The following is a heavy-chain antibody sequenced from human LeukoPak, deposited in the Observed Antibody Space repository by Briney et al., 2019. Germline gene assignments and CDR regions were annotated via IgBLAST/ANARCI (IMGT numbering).Heavy chain of an antibody. Sequence: SVKVSCKASGGTFRSYAISWVRQAPGQGLEWMGGIIPIFGTANYAQKFQGRVTITADESTSTAYMELSSLRSDDTAVYYCARGGLSRYYYDTRGYYHAFDIWGQGTMVTVSS. J-gene: IGHJ3*02. CDR1: GGTFRSYA. CDR3: ARGGLSRYYYDTRGYYHAFDI. CDR2: IIPIFGTA. D-gene: IGHD3-22*01. V-gene: IGHV1-69*13.